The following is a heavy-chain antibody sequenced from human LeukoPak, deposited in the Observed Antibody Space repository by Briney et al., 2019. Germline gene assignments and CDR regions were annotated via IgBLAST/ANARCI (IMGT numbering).Heavy chain of an antibody. CDR2: INHSGST. CDR3: ARAIRDLIVVVPAANYYYYMDV. J-gene: IGHJ6*03. V-gene: IGHV4-34*01. CDR1: GGSFSGYY. Sequence: SETLSLTCAVCGGSFSGYYWSWIRQPPGKGLEWIGEINHSGSTNYNPSLKSRVTISVDTSKNQFSLQLNSVTPEDTAVYYCARAIRDLIVVVPAANYYYYMDVWGKGTTVTVSS. D-gene: IGHD2-2*01.